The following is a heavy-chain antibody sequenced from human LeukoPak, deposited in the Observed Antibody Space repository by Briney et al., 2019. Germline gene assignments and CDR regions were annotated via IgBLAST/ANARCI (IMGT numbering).Heavy chain of an antibody. Sequence: GGSLRLSCAASGFTFSSYSMNWVRQAPGKGLEWVSYISSSSSTIYYADSVKGRFTISRDNAKNSLYLQMNSLRAEDTAVYYCARDMGRAFDIWGQGTMVTVSS. CDR3: ARDMGRAFDI. V-gene: IGHV3-48*01. J-gene: IGHJ3*02. CDR2: ISSSSSTI. CDR1: GFTFSSYS. D-gene: IGHD2-15*01.